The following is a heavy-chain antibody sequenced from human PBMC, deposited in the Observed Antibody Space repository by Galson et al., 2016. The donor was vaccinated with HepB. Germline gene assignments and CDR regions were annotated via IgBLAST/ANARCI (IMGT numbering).Heavy chain of an antibody. CDR1: GFTFRIHG. V-gene: IGHV3-30*03. CDR2: ISYDGSHQ. D-gene: IGHD3-16*02. CDR3: ARDRRYDYGWGRYPYFDY. J-gene: IGHJ4*02. Sequence: SLRLSCAVSGFTFRIHGIHWVRQAPGKGLEWVAFISYDGSHQSYAGSVKGRFTISRDNSKNTLYLQMNSLRTEDTAVYYCARDRRYDYGWGRYPYFDYWGQGTLVTVSS.